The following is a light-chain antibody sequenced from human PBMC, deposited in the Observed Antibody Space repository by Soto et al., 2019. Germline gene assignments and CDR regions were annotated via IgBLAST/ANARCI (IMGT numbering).Light chain of an antibody. CDR3: LQLYNFSWT. V-gene: IGKV1-6*01. CDR1: QGIRND. Sequence: AIQMNKSPSSLSASVGDRVTISCRASQGIRNDLAWYQQKPGKAHKLLIFAAYNLQSGVHSRFSGSGSGTDFTLTIRRLQPEDFATYYCLQLYNFSWTFGQGTKVDI. CDR2: AAY. J-gene: IGKJ1*01.